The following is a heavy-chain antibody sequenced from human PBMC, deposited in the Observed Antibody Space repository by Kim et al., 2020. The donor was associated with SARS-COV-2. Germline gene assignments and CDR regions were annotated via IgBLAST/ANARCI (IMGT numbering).Heavy chain of an antibody. V-gene: IGHV3-33*01. D-gene: IGHD2-15*01. Sequence: GGSLRLSCAASGFTFSSYGMHWVRQAPGKGLEWVAVIWYDGSNKYYADSVKGRFTISRDNSKNTLYLQMNSLRAEDTAVYYCVLIVVVVAATHSHYWGQGTLVTVSS. CDR2: IWYDGSNK. CDR1: GFTFSSYG. CDR3: VLIVVVVAATHSHY. J-gene: IGHJ4*02.